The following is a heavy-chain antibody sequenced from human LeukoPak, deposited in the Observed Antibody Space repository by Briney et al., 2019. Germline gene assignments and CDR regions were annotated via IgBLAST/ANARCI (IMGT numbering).Heavy chain of an antibody. D-gene: IGHD5-18*01. Sequence: GASVKVSCKASGYTFTSYGISWVRQAPGQGLEWMGWISAYNGNTNYAQKFQGRVTITRDTSASTAYMELSSLRSEDTAVYYCASGLWPIYWGQGTLVTVSS. CDR3: ASGLWPIY. J-gene: IGHJ4*02. CDR2: ISAYNGNT. V-gene: IGHV1-18*01. CDR1: GYTFTSYG.